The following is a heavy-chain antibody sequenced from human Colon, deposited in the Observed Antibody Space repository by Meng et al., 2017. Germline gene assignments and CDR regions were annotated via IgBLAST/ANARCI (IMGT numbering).Heavy chain of an antibody. Sequence: GEAMKISCAASGFTFSSYWMTWVRKARGKGLEWVANITEDGSEKYHVDSVKGRFTISRDNAKNSLYLQMTSLRAENTAVYCWARGGSAWSEGVHWGQGTLVTVSS. D-gene: IGHD6-13*01. CDR3: ARGGSAWSEGVH. V-gene: IGHV3-7*01. J-gene: IGHJ4*02. CDR2: ITEDGSEK. CDR1: GFTFSSYW.